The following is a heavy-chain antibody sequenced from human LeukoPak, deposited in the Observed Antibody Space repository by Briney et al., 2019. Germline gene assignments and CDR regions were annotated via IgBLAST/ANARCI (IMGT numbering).Heavy chain of an antibody. J-gene: IGHJ4*02. CDR3: ARGGRFDY. Sequence: GGSLRLSCAASRFTFSSYAMHWVRQAPGKGLEWVAVISYDGSNKYYADSVKGRFTISRDNSKNTLYLQMNSLRAEDTAVCYCARGGRFDYWGQGTLVTVSS. CDR1: RFTFSSYA. CDR2: ISYDGSNK. V-gene: IGHV3-30-3*01.